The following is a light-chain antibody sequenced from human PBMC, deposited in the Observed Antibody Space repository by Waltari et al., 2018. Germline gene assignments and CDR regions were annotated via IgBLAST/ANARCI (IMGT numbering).Light chain of an antibody. Sequence: CRASQSFSSSYLAWYQQKPGQAPRLLIYGASSRATGSPDRFSGSGSGTDFTLTISRLEPEDFAVYYCQQYGSSPWTFGQGTKVEIK. CDR3: QQYGSSPWT. CDR2: GAS. CDR1: QSFSSSY. V-gene: IGKV3-20*01. J-gene: IGKJ1*01.